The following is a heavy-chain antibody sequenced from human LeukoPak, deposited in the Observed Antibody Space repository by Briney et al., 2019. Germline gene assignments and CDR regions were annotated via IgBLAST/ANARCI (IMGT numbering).Heavy chain of an antibody. CDR2: IWYDGSNK. D-gene: IGHD3-16*02. V-gene: IGHV3-33*08. Sequence: GGSLRLSCAASGFTFSSYWMSWVRQAPGKGLEWVAVIWYDGSNKYYADSVKGRFTISRDNSKNTLYLQMNSLRAEDTAVYYCARGPYRYYYYYMDVWGKGTTVTVSS. CDR1: GFTFSSYW. CDR3: ARGPYRYYYYYMDV. J-gene: IGHJ6*03.